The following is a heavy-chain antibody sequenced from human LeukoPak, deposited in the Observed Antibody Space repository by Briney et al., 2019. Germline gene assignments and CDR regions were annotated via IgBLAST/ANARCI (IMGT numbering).Heavy chain of an antibody. CDR3: ARVEGIAATGTGWFDP. D-gene: IGHD6-13*01. V-gene: IGHV4-34*01. Sequence: SETLSLTCAVYGGSFSGYYWSWIRQPPGKGLEWIGEIDHSGSTNYNSSLKSRVTISVDTSKNQLSLRLSSVTAADTALYYCARVEGIAATGTGWFDPWGQGTLVTVSS. CDR1: GGSFSGYY. J-gene: IGHJ5*02. CDR2: IDHSGST.